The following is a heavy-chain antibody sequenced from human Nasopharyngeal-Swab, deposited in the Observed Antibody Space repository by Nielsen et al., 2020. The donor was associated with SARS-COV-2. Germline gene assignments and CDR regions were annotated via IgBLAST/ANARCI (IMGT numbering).Heavy chain of an antibody. CDR1: GFTFSDYY. CDR3: ARTSDVGGGSNGYPDY. Sequence: GGSLRISCAASGFTFSDYYMSWIRQAPGKGLEWVSYISSSGTTIYYADSVKGRFTISRDNAKNSLSLQMNSLRAEDTAVYYCARTSDVGGGSNGYPDYWGQGTLVTVSS. CDR2: ISSSGTTI. J-gene: IGHJ4*02. V-gene: IGHV3-11*04. D-gene: IGHD3-22*01.